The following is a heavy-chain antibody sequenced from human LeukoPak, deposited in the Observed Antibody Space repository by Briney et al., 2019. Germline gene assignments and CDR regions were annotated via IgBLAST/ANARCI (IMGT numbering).Heavy chain of an antibody. J-gene: IGHJ3*02. CDR2: TYYRSKWFN. V-gene: IGHV6-1*01. CDR3: ARDHLTGDDAFDI. Sequence: PSQTLSLTCAISGDSVSSAAWNWIRQSPSRRLEMLGRTYYRSKWFNDYAVSVKCRITINPDTSKNQFSLQLNSVAPEDTAVYYCARDHLTGDDAFDIWGQGTMVTVSS. D-gene: IGHD7-27*01. CDR1: GDSVSSAA.